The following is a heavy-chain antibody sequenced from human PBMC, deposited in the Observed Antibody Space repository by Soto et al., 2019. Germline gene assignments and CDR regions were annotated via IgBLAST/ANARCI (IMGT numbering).Heavy chain of an antibody. CDR3: ARHEFLEWLMDFDY. CDR1: GCSISSSSYY. D-gene: IGHD3-3*01. Sequence: SETLSLTCTVSGCSISSSSYYWGWIRQPPGKGLEWIGSIYYSGSTYYNPSLKSRVTISVDTSKNQFSLKLSSVTAADTAVYYCARHEFLEWLMDFDYWGQGTLVTVSS. J-gene: IGHJ4*02. V-gene: IGHV4-39*01. CDR2: IYYSGST.